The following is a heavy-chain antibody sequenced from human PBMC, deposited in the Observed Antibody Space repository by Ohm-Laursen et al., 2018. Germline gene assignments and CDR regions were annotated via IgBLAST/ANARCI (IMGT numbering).Heavy chain of an antibody. CDR2: ISAYNGNT. V-gene: IGHV1-18*01. CDR1: GYTFSNFG. J-gene: IGHJ1*01. CDR3: ARDEPPNYYDSSGYYYRRYFQH. Sequence: VSSVKVSCKSSGYTFSNFGISWVRQGPGQGLEWMGWISAYNGNTNYAQKLQGRVTMTTDTSTSTAYMELRSLRSDDTAVYYCARDEPPNYYDSSGYYYRRYFQHWGQGTLVTVSS. D-gene: IGHD3-22*01.